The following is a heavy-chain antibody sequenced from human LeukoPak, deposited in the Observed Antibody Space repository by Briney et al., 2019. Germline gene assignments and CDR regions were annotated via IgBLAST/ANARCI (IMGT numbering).Heavy chain of an antibody. CDR2: IRYDGSNK. CDR1: GFTFSSYG. J-gene: IGHJ4*02. V-gene: IGHV3-30*02. Sequence: GGSLRLSCAASGFTFSSYGMHWVRQAPGKGLEWVAFIRYDGSNKYYADSVKGRFTISRDNSKNTLYLQMNSLRAEDTAVYYCAKSRYSSSSEVEIDYWGQGTLVTVSS. CDR3: AKSRYSSSSEVEIDY. D-gene: IGHD6-6*01.